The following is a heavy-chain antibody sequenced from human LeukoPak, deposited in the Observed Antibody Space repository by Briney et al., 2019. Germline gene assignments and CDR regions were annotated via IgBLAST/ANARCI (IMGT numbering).Heavy chain of an antibody. D-gene: IGHD3-3*01. CDR2: MRHDGSNK. J-gene: IGHJ3*02. Sequence: GGSLRLSCAAPGFTSSSYGMHWVRQAPGKGPGWVAFMRHDGSNKYYADSVKGRFTISRDNSKNTLYLQLNSLRGEDTAVYYCAKGLNQFWEKDAFDIWGQGTMVTVSS. V-gene: IGHV3-30*02. CDR1: GFTSSSYG. CDR3: AKGLNQFWEKDAFDI.